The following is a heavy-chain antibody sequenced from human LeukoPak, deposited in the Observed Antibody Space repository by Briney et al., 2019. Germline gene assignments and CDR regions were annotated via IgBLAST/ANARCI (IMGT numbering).Heavy chain of an antibody. V-gene: IGHV5-51*01. J-gene: IGHJ6*03. CDR2: IYPGDSDT. CDR3: ARHPIAVAGNYYYYYMDV. Sequence: GESLKISCKGSGYSFTSYWIGWVRQMPGKGLEWMGIIYPGDSDTRYSPSFQGQVTISADKSISTAYLQWSSLKASDTAMYYCARHPIAVAGNYYYYYMDVWGKGTTVTVSS. D-gene: IGHD6-19*01. CDR1: GYSFTSYW.